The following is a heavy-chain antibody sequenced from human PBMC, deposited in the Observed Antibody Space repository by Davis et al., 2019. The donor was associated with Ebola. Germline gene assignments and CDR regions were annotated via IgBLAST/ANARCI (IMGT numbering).Heavy chain of an antibody. CDR1: GYTFTDYY. D-gene: IGHD1-26*01. J-gene: IGHJ4*02. Sequence: AASVKVSCKASGYTFTDYYMNWVRQATGQGLEWMGWMNPNSGNTGYAQKFQGRITMTRNISISTAYMELNSLRSEDTAVYYCARRVGARSGFDYWGQGTLVTVSS. V-gene: IGHV1-8*02. CDR2: MNPNSGNT. CDR3: ARRVGARSGFDY.